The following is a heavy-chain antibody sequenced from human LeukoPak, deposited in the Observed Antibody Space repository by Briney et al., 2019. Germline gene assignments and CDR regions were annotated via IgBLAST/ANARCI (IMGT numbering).Heavy chain of an antibody. CDR3: AKDSPVMTT. J-gene: IGHJ4*02. CDR2: IDSSGGGT. CDR1: GFIFSSKG. Sequence: GGSLRLSCAASGFIFSSKGMTWVCQAPGKGLEWVSAIDSSGGGTYYADSVKGRFTISRDNSKNTLYLQMKSLRAEDTAIYYCAKDSPVMTTWGQGTLVTVSS. V-gene: IGHV3-23*01. D-gene: IGHD2-21*01.